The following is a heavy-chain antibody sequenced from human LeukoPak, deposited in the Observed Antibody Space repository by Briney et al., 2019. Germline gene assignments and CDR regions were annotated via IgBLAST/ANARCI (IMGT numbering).Heavy chain of an antibody. CDR3: ARVYPGGNSGFDY. J-gene: IGHJ4*02. D-gene: IGHD2-21*02. CDR1: GGSISSGGYY. V-gene: IGHV4-31*03. Sequence: SQTLSLTCTVSGGSISSGGYYWSWIRQHPGKGLEWIGYIYYSGSTYYNPSLKSRVTISVDTSKNQFSLKLSSVTAADTAVYYCARVYPGGNSGFDYWGQGTLVTVSS. CDR2: IYYSGST.